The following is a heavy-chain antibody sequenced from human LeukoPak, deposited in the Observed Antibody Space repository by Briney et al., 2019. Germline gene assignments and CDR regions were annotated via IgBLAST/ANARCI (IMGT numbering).Heavy chain of an antibody. V-gene: IGHV3-23*01. J-gene: IGHJ4*02. CDR2: ISGSGGST. CDR1: GFTSSSYA. CDR3: TKGAKWELPLDY. D-gene: IGHD1-26*01. Sequence: GGSLRLSCAASGFTSSSYAMSWVRQAPGKGLEWVSAISGSGGSTYYADSVKGRFTISRDNSQNTLYLQMNSLRAEDTALYYCTKGAKWELPLDYWGQGTLVTVSS.